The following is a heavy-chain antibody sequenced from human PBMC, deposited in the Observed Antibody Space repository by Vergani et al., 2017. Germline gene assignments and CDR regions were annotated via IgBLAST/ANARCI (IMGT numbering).Heavy chain of an antibody. CDR3: ATNWGSDAFDI. CDR2: ISWNSGSI. J-gene: IGHJ3*02. Sequence: EVQLVESGGGLVQPGRSLRLSCAASGFTFDDYAMHWVRQAPGKGLEWVSGISWNSGSIGYADSVKGRFTISRDNAKNSLYLQMNSLRAEDTALYYCATNWGSDAFDIWGQGTMVTVSS. D-gene: IGHD7-27*01. V-gene: IGHV3-9*01. CDR1: GFTFDDYA.